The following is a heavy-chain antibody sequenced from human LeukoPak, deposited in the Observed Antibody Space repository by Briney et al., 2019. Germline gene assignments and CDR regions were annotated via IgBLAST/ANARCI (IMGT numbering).Heavy chain of an antibody. CDR1: GFTFSSYA. CDR3: ARGKGEYFDY. CDR2: ISYDGSNK. Sequence: QPGRSLRLSCAASGFTFSSYAMHWVRQAPGKGLEWVAVISYDGSNKYYADSVKGRFTISRDNSKNTLYLQMNSLRAEDTVVYYCARGKGEYFDYWGQGTLVTVSS. J-gene: IGHJ4*02. V-gene: IGHV3-30*04. D-gene: IGHD3-16*01.